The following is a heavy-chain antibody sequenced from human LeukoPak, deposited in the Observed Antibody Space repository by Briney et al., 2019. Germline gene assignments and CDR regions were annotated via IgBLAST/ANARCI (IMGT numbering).Heavy chain of an antibody. J-gene: IGHJ6*02. CDR3: ARGSTYYYGMDV. Sequence: GRSLRLSCAASGFTFSSYGMHWVRQAPGKGLEWVAVISYDGSNKYYADSVKGRFTISRDNSKNTLYLQMNSLRAEDTAVYYCARGSTYYYGMDVWGQGTTVTVSS. V-gene: IGHV3-30*03. CDR2: ISYDGSNK. CDR1: GFTFSSYG.